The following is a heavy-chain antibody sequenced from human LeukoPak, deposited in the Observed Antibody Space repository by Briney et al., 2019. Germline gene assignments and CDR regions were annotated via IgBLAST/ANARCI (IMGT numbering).Heavy chain of an antibody. CDR1: GFTFSSYW. Sequence: PGGSLRLSCAAFGFTFSSYWMSWVRQAPGKGLEWVANIKQDGSEKYYVDSVKGRFTISRDNAKNSLYLQMNSLRAEDTAVYYCASRSGWNGAGYWGQGALVTVSS. J-gene: IGHJ4*02. V-gene: IGHV3-7*01. D-gene: IGHD6-19*01. CDR3: ASRSGWNGAGY. CDR2: IKQDGSEK.